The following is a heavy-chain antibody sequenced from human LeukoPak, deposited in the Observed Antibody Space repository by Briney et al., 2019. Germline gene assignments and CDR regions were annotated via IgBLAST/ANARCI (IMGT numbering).Heavy chain of an antibody. CDR3: ARVQHARGDFDY. V-gene: IGHV3-23*01. D-gene: IGHD3-10*01. CDR1: GFTFSSYA. Sequence: GGSLRLSCAASGFTFSSYAMSWVRQAPGKGLEWVSAISGSGGSTYYADSVKGRFTISRDNSKNTLYLQMNSLRAEDTAVYYCARVQHARGDFDYWGQGTLVTVSS. J-gene: IGHJ4*02. CDR2: ISGSGGST.